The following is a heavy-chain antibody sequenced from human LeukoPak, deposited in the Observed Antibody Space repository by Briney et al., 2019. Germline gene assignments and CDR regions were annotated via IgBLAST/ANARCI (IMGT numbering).Heavy chain of an antibody. J-gene: IGHJ4*02. CDR1: GYSISSGYY. CDR3: ARHSSRWELLVDYFDY. CDR2: IYHSGST. Sequence: SETLSLTCDVSGYSISSGYYWGWIRQPPGKVLGWIGSIYHSGSTYYNPSLKSRVTISVDTSKNQFSLKLSPVTAADTAVYYCARHSSRWELLVDYFDYWGQGTLVTVSS. V-gene: IGHV4-38-2*01. D-gene: IGHD1-26*01.